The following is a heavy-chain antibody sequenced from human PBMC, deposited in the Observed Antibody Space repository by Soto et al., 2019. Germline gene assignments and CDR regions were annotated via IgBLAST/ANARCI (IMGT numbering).Heavy chain of an antibody. D-gene: IGHD6-19*01. CDR3: AKDVLGSGWYYFDY. CDR2: ISYDGSNK. J-gene: IGHJ4*02. CDR1: GFTFSSYG. Sequence: QVQLVESGGGVVQPGRSLRLSCAASGFTFSSYGMHWVRQAPGKGLEWVAVISYDGSNKYYADSVKGRFTISIDNSKNTLYLQMNSLRAEDTAVYYCAKDVLGSGWYYFDYWGQGTLVTVSS. V-gene: IGHV3-30*18.